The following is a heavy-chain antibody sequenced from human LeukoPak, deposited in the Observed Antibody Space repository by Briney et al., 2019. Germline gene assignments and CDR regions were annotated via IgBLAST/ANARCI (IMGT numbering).Heavy chain of an antibody. CDR3: ARGLSQLEY. Sequence: SETLSLTCAVYGGSFSGYYWSWIRQPPGKGLEWIGEINHSGSTNYNPSLKSRVIISVDTSKNQFSLKLSSVTAADTAVYYCARGLSQLEYWGQGTLVTVSS. D-gene: IGHD2-2*01. CDR1: GGSFSGYY. J-gene: IGHJ4*02. CDR2: INHSGST. V-gene: IGHV4-34*01.